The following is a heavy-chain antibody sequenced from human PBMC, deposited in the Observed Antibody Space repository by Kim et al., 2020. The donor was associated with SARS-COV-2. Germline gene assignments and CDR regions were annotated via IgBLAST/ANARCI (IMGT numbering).Heavy chain of an antibody. CDR1: GYTFTSYD. D-gene: IGHD3-22*01. V-gene: IGHV1-8*01. J-gene: IGHJ4*02. CDR2: MNPNSGNT. CDR3: ARTYYYDSSGPYYFDY. Sequence: ASVKVSCKASGYTFTSYDINWVRQATGQGLEWMGWMNPNSGNTGYAQKFQGRVTMTRNTSISTAYMELSSLRSEDTAVYYCARTYYYDSSGPYYFDYWGQGTLVTVSS.